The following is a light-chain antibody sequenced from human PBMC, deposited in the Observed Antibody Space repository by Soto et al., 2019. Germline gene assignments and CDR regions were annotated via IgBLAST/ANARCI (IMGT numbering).Light chain of an antibody. V-gene: IGKV1-39*01. CDR2: GAS. CDR1: QSISSY. Sequence: DTQMTQSPSSLSASVGDRVTITCRASQSISSYLNWYQQKPGKAPNLLIYGASTLQSGVPSRFSGSGSGTDFTLTINSLQAEDFATYYCQQTRSYPSTFGGGTKVDIK. CDR3: QQTRSYPST. J-gene: IGKJ4*01.